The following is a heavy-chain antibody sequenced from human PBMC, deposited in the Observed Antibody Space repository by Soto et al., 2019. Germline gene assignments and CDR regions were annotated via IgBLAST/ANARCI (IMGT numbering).Heavy chain of an antibody. CDR2: IYYSGST. J-gene: IGHJ2*01. CDR1: GGSISGYY. CDR3: ARLGSGTSFARGRFFAL. D-gene: IGHD1-26*01. V-gene: IGHV4-59*01. Sequence: QVQLQESGPGLVKPLETLSLTCTVSGGSISGYYWSWIRQPPGKGLEWIGYIYYSGSTNYNPSLVSPVTISPDLSTDLSSLQLTSVPASDTAVYHCARLGSGTSFARGRFFALWGRGTLVTVSS.